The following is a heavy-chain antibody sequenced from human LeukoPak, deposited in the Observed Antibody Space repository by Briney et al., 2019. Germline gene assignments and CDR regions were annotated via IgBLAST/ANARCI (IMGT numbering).Heavy chain of an antibody. CDR1: GYSISSGYY. J-gene: IGHJ4*02. CDR2: IYHSGYT. V-gene: IGHV4-38-2*01. Sequence: PSETLSLTCAVSGYSISSGYYWGWIRQPPGKGLEWIGSIYHSGYTYYNPSLKSRVTISVDTSKNQFSLKLSSVTAADTAVYYCARIVRWPPQYYFDYWGQGTLVTVSS. D-gene: IGHD3-10*02. CDR3: ARIVRWPPQYYFDY.